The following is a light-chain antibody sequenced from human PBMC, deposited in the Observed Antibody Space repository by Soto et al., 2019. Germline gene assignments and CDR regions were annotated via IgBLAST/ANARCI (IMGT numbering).Light chain of an antibody. V-gene: IGKV3-15*01. CDR3: QQYNNWPRT. Sequence: EMVVTQSPATLSVSPGERATLSCRASQDVSSNLAWYQQKSGQAPRLVIYGASTRATGIPARFSGSGSGTEFTLTINSLQSEDFAVYYCQQYNNWPRTFGQGTKVDIK. CDR2: GAS. J-gene: IGKJ1*01. CDR1: QDVSSN.